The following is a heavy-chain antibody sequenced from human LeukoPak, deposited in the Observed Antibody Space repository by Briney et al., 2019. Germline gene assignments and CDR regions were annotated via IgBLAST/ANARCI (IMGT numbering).Heavy chain of an antibody. V-gene: IGHV1-69*13. CDR3: ARDNGITGTTQPLDY. CDR1: GGTFSSYA. J-gene: IGHJ4*02. CDR2: IIPIFGTA. D-gene: IGHD1-20*01. Sequence: SVKVSCKASGGTFSSYAFSWVRQAPGQGLEWMGGIIPIFGTANYAQKFQGRVTITADESTSTAYMELSSLRSEDTAVYYCARDNGITGTTQPLDYWGQGTLVTVSS.